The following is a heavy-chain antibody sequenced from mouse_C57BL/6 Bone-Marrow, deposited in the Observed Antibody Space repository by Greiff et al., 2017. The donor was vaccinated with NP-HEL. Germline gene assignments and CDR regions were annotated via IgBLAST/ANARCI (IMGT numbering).Heavy chain of an antibody. D-gene: IGHD2-4*01. CDR3: ARATYYDYDGAMDF. Sequence: VQLQQSGPELVKPGASVKISCKASGYTFTDYYMNWVKQSHGKSLEWIGDINPSNGGNSYNQKFTGKATLNVDKTSSAAYMELRSLTSKDSAVYYCARATYYDYDGAMDFWGQGTSITVSS. CDR2: INPSNGGN. J-gene: IGHJ4*01. V-gene: IGHV1-26*01. CDR1: GYTFTDYY.